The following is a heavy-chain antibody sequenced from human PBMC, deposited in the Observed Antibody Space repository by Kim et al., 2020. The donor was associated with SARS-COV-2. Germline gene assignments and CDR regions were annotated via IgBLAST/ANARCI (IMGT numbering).Heavy chain of an antibody. CDR3: ATGVGMGVPSWFDP. D-gene: IGHD1-26*01. CDR2: FDPEDGET. Sequence: ASVQVYCKVSGYTLTELFMHWVRQAPGKGLEWMGGFDPEDGETIYAQKFQGRVTMTEYTSTDTAYMELSSLRSEDTAVYYCATGVGMGVPSWFDPWGQGTLVNVAS. V-gene: IGHV1-24*01. CDR1: GYTLTELF. J-gene: IGHJ5*02.